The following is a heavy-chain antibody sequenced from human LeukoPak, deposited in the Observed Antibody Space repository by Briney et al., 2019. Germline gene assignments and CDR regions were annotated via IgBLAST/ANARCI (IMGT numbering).Heavy chain of an antibody. Sequence: GGSLRLSCAASGFTFNIYSIDWVRQAPGKGLEWISKITSKSTTIYYADSVKGRFTISRDNAKNSLYLQMNSLRAEDTAVYYCARERGYCAGDSCYGFDYRGQGILVTVSS. CDR3: ARERGYCAGDSCYGFDY. CDR2: ITSKSTTI. J-gene: IGHJ4*02. V-gene: IGHV3-48*01. CDR1: GFTFNIYS. D-gene: IGHD2-15*01.